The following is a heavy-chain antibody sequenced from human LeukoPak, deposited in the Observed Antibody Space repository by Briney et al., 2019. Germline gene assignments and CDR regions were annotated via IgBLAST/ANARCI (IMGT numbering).Heavy chain of an antibody. J-gene: IGHJ3*02. Sequence: PSETLSLTCTVSGGSISSSSYYWGWIRQAPGKGLEWIGSIYYSGSTYYNPSLKSRVTISVDTSKNQFSLKLSSVTAADTAVYYCARGASSGWYDAFDIWGQGTMVTVSS. CDR2: IYYSGST. CDR3: ARGASSGWYDAFDI. D-gene: IGHD6-19*01. V-gene: IGHV4-39*07. CDR1: GGSISSSSYY.